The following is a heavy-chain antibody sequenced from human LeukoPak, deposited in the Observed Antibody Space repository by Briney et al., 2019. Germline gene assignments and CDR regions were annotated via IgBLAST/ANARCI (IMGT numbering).Heavy chain of an antibody. V-gene: IGHV3-23*01. J-gene: IGHJ6*02. CDR2: ISGSGGTT. CDR1: GFTFSNYA. Sequence: GGSLRLSCAASGFTFSNYAMSWVRRAPGKGLECVSTISGSGGTTNYADSVKGRFTISRDNSKNTLSLQVNSLSAEDTAVYYCAKGRYCDSSTCAYHGLDVWGQGTTVTVSS. D-gene: IGHD2/OR15-2a*01. CDR3: AKGRYCDSSTCAYHGLDV.